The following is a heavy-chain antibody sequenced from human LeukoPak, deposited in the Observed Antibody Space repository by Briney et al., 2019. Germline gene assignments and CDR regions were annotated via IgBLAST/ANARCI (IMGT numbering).Heavy chain of an antibody. D-gene: IGHD6-19*01. CDR3: AQIAVAGTRSY. CDR1: GFTFSSYG. J-gene: IGHJ4*02. Sequence: GGSLRLSCAASGFTFSSYGMHWVRQAPGKGLEWVAFIRYDGSNKYYADSVKGRFTISRDNSKNTLYLQMNSLRAEDTAVYYCAQIAVAGTRSYWGQGTLVTVSS. CDR2: IRYDGSNK. V-gene: IGHV3-30*02.